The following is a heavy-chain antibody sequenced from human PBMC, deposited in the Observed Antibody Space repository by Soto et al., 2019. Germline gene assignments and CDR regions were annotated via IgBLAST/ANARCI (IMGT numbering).Heavy chain of an antibody. CDR3: ARQYYYGSGSYYNLGIIIYFDY. CDR2: IYYSGST. J-gene: IGHJ4*02. V-gene: IGHV4-31*03. CDR1: GGSMSSGGYY. Sequence: PSETLSLTCTVSGGSMSSGGYYWSWIRQHPGKGLECIGYIYYSGSTNYNPSLKSRVTISVDTSKNQFSLKLSSVTAADTAVYYCARQYYYGSGSYYNLGIIIYFDYWGQGTLVTVSS. D-gene: IGHD3-10*01.